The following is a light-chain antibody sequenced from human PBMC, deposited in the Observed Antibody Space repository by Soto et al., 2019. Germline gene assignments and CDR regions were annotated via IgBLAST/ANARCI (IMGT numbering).Light chain of an antibody. CDR3: QQRSNWPGFT. CDR1: QSVSSY. CDR2: DAS. V-gene: IGKV3-11*01. Sequence: EIVLTQSPATLSLSPGERATLSCRATQSVSSYLAGYQQKPGQAPMLLIYDASNRATGIPARFSGSGSGTDFALTISTLEPADFEVYYCQQRSNWPGFTFGPGTKVDIK. J-gene: IGKJ3*01.